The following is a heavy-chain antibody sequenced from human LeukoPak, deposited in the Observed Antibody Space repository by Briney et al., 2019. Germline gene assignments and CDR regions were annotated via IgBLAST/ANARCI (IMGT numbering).Heavy chain of an antibody. J-gene: IGHJ4*02. D-gene: IGHD3-3*01. V-gene: IGHV4-34*01. Sequence: PSETLSLTCTVSGGSISSYYWSWIRQPPGKGLEWIGEINHSGSTNYNPSLKSRVTISVDTSKNQFSLKLSSVPAADTAVYYCARVKAFGRFLEWLPGGNKYYFDYWGQGTLVTVSS. CDR1: GGSISSYY. CDR2: INHSGST. CDR3: ARVKAFGRFLEWLPGGNKYYFDY.